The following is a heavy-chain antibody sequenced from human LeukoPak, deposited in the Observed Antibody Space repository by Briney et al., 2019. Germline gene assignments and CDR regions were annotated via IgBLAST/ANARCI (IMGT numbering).Heavy chain of an antibody. Sequence: LETLSLTCSVSGGYISSRSYYWGSIRQPPGKGLEWIGSISYTGSTYYNPSLKSRVSISADTSKNQFSLKLSSVTAADTAIYYCARSFGYSYGLPFDYWGQGNLVTVSS. D-gene: IGHD5-18*01. CDR3: ARSFGYSYGLPFDY. CDR1: GGYISSRSYY. V-gene: IGHV4-39*01. J-gene: IGHJ4*02. CDR2: ISYTGST.